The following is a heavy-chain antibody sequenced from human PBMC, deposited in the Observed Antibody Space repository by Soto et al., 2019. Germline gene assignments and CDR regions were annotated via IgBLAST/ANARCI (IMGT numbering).Heavy chain of an antibody. CDR1: GGSFSGYY. V-gene: IGHV4-34*01. CDR3: ARGWSVAGCDY. Sequence: SETLSLTCAVYGGSFSGYYWSWIRQPPGKGLEWIGEINHSGSTNYNPSLKSRVTISVDTSKNQFSLKLSSVTAADTAVYYCARGWSVAGCDYWGQGTLVTVSS. D-gene: IGHD6-19*01. J-gene: IGHJ4*02. CDR2: INHSGST.